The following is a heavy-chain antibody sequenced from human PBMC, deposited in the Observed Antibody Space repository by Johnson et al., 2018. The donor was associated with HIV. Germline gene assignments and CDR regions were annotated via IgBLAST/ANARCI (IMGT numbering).Heavy chain of an antibody. CDR2: ISYDGSNK. V-gene: IGHV3-30-3*01. CDR1: GFTFSSYA. J-gene: IGHJ3*02. Sequence: QVQLVESGGGVVQPGRSLRLSCAASGFTFSSYAMHWVRQAPGKGLEWVAVISYDGSNKYYADSVKGRFTISRDNSKNTLYLQMNSLRAEDTAVYYCARAKGVGRVVATWGAFDIWGQGTMVTVSS. CDR3: ARAKGVGRVVATWGAFDI. D-gene: IGHD2-15*01.